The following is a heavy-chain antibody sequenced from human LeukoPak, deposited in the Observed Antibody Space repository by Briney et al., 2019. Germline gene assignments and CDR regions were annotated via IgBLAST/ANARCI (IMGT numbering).Heavy chain of an antibody. Sequence: SETLSLTCTVSGGSISSSSYYWGWIRQPPGQELEWIGSIYYSGSNYYNPSFKSRVTISVDRSKKQFSLKLSSVTAADTAVYYCARVGGSGSYLIDVWGKGTTVTVSP. CDR2: IYYSGSN. CDR3: ARVGGSGSYLIDV. J-gene: IGHJ6*04. D-gene: IGHD3-10*01. V-gene: IGHV4-39*07. CDR1: GGSISSSSYY.